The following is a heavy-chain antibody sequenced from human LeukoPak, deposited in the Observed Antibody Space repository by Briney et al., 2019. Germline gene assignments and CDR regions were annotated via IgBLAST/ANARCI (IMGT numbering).Heavy chain of an antibody. CDR2: IRFDGSNK. CDR3: AKDYDFWSGYYSPTRGYFDY. D-gene: IGHD3-3*01. V-gene: IGHV3-30*02. CDR1: GFTFSSSG. J-gene: IGHJ4*02. Sequence: GSLRLSCAASGFTFSSSGTHWVRQAPGKGLEWVAFIRFDGSNKYYADSVKGRFTISRDNSKNTLYLQMNSLRAEDAAVYYCAKDYDFWSGYYSPTRGYFDYWGQGTLVTVSS.